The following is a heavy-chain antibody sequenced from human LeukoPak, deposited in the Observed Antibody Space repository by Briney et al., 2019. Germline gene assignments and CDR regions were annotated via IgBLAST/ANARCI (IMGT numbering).Heavy chain of an antibody. CDR3: ARDLVGATSPWNWIDP. V-gene: IGHV4-39*07. D-gene: IGHD1-26*01. CDR1: GVSISSSNYY. CDR2: ISYGGSP. Sequence: PSETLSLTCTVSGVSISSSNYYWGWIYQPPGKGLEWIGSISYGGSPYYNPSLKSRVTISVDTSKNQFSLKLSSVTAADTAVYYCARDLVGATSPWNWIDPWGQGTLVTVSS. J-gene: IGHJ5*02.